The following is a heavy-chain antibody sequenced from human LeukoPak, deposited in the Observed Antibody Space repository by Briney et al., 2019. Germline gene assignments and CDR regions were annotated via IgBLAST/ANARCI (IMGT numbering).Heavy chain of an antibody. CDR3: RSHVSDGWDYYYGLDV. Sequence: SETLSLTCTVSGGSISSDGVYWGWVRQPPGKGLEWIVSTFHNGGTYYNPSLKSRVTIPVDTSKNQFSLKLTSVTAAATAVYYCRSHVSDGWDYYYGLDVWGQGTAVTVSS. D-gene: IGHD5-24*01. V-gene: IGHV4-39*01. CDR2: TFHNGGT. CDR1: GGSISSDGVY. J-gene: IGHJ6*02.